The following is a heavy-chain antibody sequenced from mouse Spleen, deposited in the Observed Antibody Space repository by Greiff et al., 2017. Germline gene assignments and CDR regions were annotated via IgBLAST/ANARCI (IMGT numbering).Heavy chain of an antibody. CDR1: GYAFSSSW. J-gene: IGHJ3*01. D-gene: IGHD1-3*01. CDR2: IYPGDGDT. V-gene: IGHV1-82*01. CDR3: ALYRSFAY. Sequence: VQLQQSGPELVKPGASVKISCKASGYAFSSSWMNWVKQRPGKGLEWIGRIYPGDGDTNYNGKFKGKATLTADKSSSTAYMQLSSLTSEDSAVYFCALYRSFAYWGQGTLVTVSA.